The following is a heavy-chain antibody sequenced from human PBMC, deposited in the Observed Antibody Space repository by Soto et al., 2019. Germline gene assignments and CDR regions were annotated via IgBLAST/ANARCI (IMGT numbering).Heavy chain of an antibody. CDR3: ARGKSIFYGMDV. Sequence: GGSLRLSCAASGFTFSDYYMSWIRQAPGKGLEWVSYISSSGTTIYHADSVKGRFTISRDNAKNSLFLQMNSLRAEDTAVYYCARGKSIFYGMDVWGQGTTVTVS. CDR1: GFTFSDYY. J-gene: IGHJ6*02. D-gene: IGHD2-15*01. V-gene: IGHV3-11*01. CDR2: ISSSGTTI.